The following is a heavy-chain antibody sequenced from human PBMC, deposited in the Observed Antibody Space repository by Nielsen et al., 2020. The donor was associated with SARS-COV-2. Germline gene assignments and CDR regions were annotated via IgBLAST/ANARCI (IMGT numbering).Heavy chain of an antibody. V-gene: IGHV3-30*04. CDR2: ISYDGSNK. CDR1: GFTFSSYA. J-gene: IGHJ4*02. D-gene: IGHD3-10*01. CDR3: AKDTVWFGQLLPDY. Sequence: GESLKISCAASGFTFSSYAMHWVRQAPGKGLEWVAVISYDGSNKYYADSVKGRFTISRDNSKNTLYLQMNSLRTEDTALYYCAKDTVWFGQLLPDYWGQGTVVTVSS.